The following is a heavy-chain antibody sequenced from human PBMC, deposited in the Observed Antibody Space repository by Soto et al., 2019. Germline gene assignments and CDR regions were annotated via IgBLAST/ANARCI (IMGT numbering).Heavy chain of an antibody. Sequence: LSLTCAVYGGSFSGYYWSWIRQPPGKGLEWIGEINHSGSTNYNPSLKSRVTISVDTSKNQFSLKLSSVTAADTAVYYCARGRSGYYAWVADYWGQGTLVTVSS. V-gene: IGHV4-34*01. D-gene: IGHD3-22*01. CDR2: INHSGST. CDR1: GGSFSGYY. J-gene: IGHJ4*02. CDR3: ARGRSGYYAWVADY.